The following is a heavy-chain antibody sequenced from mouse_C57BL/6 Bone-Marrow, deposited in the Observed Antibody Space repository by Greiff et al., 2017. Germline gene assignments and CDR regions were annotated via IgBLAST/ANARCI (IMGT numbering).Heavy chain of an antibody. Sequence: QVTLKVCGPGILQPSQTLSLTCSFSGFSLSTFGMGVGWIRQPSGKGLEWLAHIWWDDDKYYNPALKSRLTISKDTSKHQVFLKIANVDTADTATYYCARIGDYYGSSSYYYAMDYWGQGTSVTVSS. V-gene: IGHV8-8*01. J-gene: IGHJ4*01. CDR3: ARIGDYYGSSSYYYAMDY. D-gene: IGHD1-1*01. CDR2: IWWDDDK. CDR1: GFSLSTFGMG.